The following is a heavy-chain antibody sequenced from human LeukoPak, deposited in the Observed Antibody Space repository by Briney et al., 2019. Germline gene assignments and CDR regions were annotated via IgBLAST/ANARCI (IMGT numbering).Heavy chain of an antibody. CDR3: ARGGGFDH. D-gene: IGHD3-16*01. Sequence: GGSLRLSCAASGFIFSTNSMNWVRQAPGKGLEWVSYISSSSRTIYYAVSVKGRFTISRDNAKNSLYLQMNSLRAEDTAVYYCARGGGFDHWGQGILVTVSS. J-gene: IGHJ4*02. CDR1: GFIFSTNS. CDR2: ISSSSRTI. V-gene: IGHV3-48*04.